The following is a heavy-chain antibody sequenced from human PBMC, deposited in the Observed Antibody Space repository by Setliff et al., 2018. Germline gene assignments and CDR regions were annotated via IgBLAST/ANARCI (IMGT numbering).Heavy chain of an antibody. J-gene: IGHJ3*02. Sequence: PSETLSLTCAVYGGSFSGYYWSWIRQPPGKRLEWIGEIIHSGSTNYNPSLKSRVTISTDTSKNQFSLKLSSVTAADTAVYYCARKGISALSGAFDMWGQGTMVTVSS. V-gene: IGHV4-34*12. CDR1: GGSFSGYY. CDR3: ARKGISALSGAFDM. D-gene: IGHD1-26*01. CDR2: IIHSGST.